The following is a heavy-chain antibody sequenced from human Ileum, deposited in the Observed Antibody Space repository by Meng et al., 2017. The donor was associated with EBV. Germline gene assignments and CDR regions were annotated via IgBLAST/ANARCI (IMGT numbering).Heavy chain of an antibody. V-gene: IGHV4-39*01. J-gene: IGHJ5*02. CDR3: ARPIAAAGWFDP. CDR1: GGPINSSSYY. Sequence: QRQLQESGPGLLKPSETLSLPCTASGGPINSSSYYWGWIRQPPGKGLEWIGSIYYSGRTYYNPSLKSRVTISVDTSKNQFSLKLSSVTAADTAVYYCARPIAAAGWFDPWGQGTLVTVSS. CDR2: IYYSGRT. D-gene: IGHD6-13*01.